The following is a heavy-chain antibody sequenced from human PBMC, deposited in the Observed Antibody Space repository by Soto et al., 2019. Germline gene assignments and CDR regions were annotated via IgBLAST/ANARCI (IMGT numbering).Heavy chain of an antibody. V-gene: IGHV1-69*04. Sequence: SVKVSCKASGGTFSSYTISRVRQAPGQGLEWMGRIIPILGIANYAQKFQGRVTITADKSTSTAYMELSSLRSEDTAVYYCERDRDYGANSAFDIWGQGTMVTVSS. D-gene: IGHD4-17*01. CDR1: GGTFSSYT. CDR2: IIPILGIA. J-gene: IGHJ3*02. CDR3: ERDRDYGANSAFDI.